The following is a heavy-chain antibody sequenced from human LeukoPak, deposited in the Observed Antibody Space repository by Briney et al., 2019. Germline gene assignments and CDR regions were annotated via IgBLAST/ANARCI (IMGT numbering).Heavy chain of an antibody. V-gene: IGHV4-34*01. Sequence: SSETLSLTCAVYGGSFSGYYWSWIRQPPGKGLEWIGEINHSGSTNYNPSLKSRVTISVDTSKNQFSLKLSSVTAADTAVYYCARGARSITMIVVVKRGAFDIWGQGTMVTVSS. CDR1: GGSFSGYY. J-gene: IGHJ3*02. D-gene: IGHD3-22*01. CDR2: INHSGST. CDR3: ARGARSITMIVVVKRGAFDI.